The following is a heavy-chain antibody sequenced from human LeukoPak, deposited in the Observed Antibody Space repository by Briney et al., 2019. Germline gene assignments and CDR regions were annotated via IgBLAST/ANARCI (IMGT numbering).Heavy chain of an antibody. CDR3: ARVGGVRGVIHYYYMDV. CDR2: IYTSGST. D-gene: IGHD3-16*02. J-gene: IGHJ6*03. Sequence: PSETLSLTCTVSGGSISSGSYYWRWIRQPAGKGLEWLGRIYTSGSTNYNPSLKSRVTISVDTSKNQFSLKLSSVTAADTAVYYCARVGGVRGVIHYYYMDVWGKGTTVTISS. V-gene: IGHV4-61*02. CDR1: GGSISSGSYY.